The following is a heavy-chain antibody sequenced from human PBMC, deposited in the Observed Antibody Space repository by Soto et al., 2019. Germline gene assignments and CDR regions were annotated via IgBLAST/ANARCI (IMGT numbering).Heavy chain of an antibody. V-gene: IGHV3-23*01. J-gene: IGHJ3*02. Sequence: EVQLLESGGGLVQPGGSLRLSCAASGFTFSSYAMSWVRQAPGKGLEWVSAISGSGGSTYYADSVKGRFTISRDNSKNTRYLKMNSLRAKDKAVNSLAKDVVLYNSEGENHDVFDIGGQGKMVTVSS. CDR2: ISGSGGST. D-gene: IGHD1-20*01. CDR3: AKDVVLYNSEGENHDVFDI. CDR1: GFTFSSYA.